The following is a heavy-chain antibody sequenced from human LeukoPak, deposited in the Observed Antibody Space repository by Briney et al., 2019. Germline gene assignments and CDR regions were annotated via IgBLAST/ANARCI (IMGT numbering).Heavy chain of an antibody. CDR1: GGSIRSSDDY. V-gene: IGHV4-39*07. CDR2: IYYTGSS. Sequence: SETLSLTCSVSGGSIRSSDDYWGFVRQTPGKGLEWMGSIYYTGSSHYNPSLKSRATISVDTSKNQFSLKLTSVTAADTAVYYCARDRVVAVAGLDYWGQGTLVTVSS. D-gene: IGHD6-19*01. CDR3: ARDRVVAVAGLDY. J-gene: IGHJ4*02.